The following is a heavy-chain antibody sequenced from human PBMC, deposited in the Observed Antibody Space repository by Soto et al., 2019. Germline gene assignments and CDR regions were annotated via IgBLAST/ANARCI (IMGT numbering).Heavy chain of an antibody. CDR1: GYTFTIYC. J-gene: IGHJ4*02. V-gene: IGHV1-18*01. CDR3: ARDNCSGGSCYLDY. CDR2: ISAYNGNT. D-gene: IGHD2-15*01. Sequence: ASVKVSCKASGYTFTIYCISWVRQAPGQGLEWMGWISAYNGNTNYAQKLQGRVTMTTDTSTSTAYMELRSLRSDDTAVYYCARDNCSGGSCYLDYWGQGTLVTVSS.